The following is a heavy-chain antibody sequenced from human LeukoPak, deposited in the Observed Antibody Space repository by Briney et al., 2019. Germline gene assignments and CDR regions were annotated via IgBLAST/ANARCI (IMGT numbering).Heavy chain of an antibody. Sequence: GGSLRLSCAASGFTFTGPAMHWVRQASGKGLEWVGRIRSKPHSYATAYAASVKGRFTISRDDSKNTAYLQMNSLKTEDTAVYYCAKDDAWGRYKHWGQGTLVTVSS. D-gene: IGHD3-16*01. J-gene: IGHJ1*01. V-gene: IGHV3-73*01. CDR3: AKDDAWGRYKH. CDR2: IRSKPHSYAT. CDR1: GFTFTGPA.